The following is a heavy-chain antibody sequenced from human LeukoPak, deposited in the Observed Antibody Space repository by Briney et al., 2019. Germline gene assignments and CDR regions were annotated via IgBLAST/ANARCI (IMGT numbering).Heavy chain of an antibody. J-gene: IGHJ6*02. CDR3: ARGYGDYYYYYGMDV. CDR1: GGSISSYY. CDR2: IYYSGST. D-gene: IGHD4-17*01. Sequence: SETLPLTCTVSGGSISSYYWSWLRQPPGQGLEWIGYIYYSGSTNYNPSLKSRVTISVDTSKNQFSLKLSSVTAADTAVYYCARGYGDYYYYYGMDVWGQGTTVTVSS. V-gene: IGHV4-59*12.